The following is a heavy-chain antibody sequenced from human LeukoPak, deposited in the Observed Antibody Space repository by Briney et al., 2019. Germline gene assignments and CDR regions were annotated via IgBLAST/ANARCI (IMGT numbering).Heavy chain of an antibody. CDR2: IIPIFGTA. D-gene: IGHD2-2*01. V-gene: IGHV1-69*05. Sequence: ASVKVSCKASGGTFSSYAISWVRQAPGQGLEWMGGIIPIFGTANYAQKFQGRVTITTDEPTSTAYMELSSLRSEDTAVYYCARESVVPAATDYWGQGTLVTVSS. CDR1: GGTFSSYA. J-gene: IGHJ4*02. CDR3: ARESVVPAATDY.